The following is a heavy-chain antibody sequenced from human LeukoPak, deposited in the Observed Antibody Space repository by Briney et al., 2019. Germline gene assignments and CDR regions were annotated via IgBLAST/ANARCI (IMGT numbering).Heavy chain of an antibody. Sequence: ASVKVSCKASGYTFTSYGISWVRQAPGQGLEWMGWISAYNGNTNYAQKLQGRVTMTTDTSTSTAYMELRSLRSDDTAVYYCAREGSYYDSSGYSYSYWGQGTLVTVSS. D-gene: IGHD3-22*01. CDR3: AREGSYYDSSGYSYSY. J-gene: IGHJ4*02. CDR1: GYTFTSYG. V-gene: IGHV1-18*01. CDR2: ISAYNGNT.